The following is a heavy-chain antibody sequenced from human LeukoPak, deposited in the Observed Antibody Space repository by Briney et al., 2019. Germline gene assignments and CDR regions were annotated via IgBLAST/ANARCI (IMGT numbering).Heavy chain of an antibody. J-gene: IGHJ4*02. CDR1: VYTFTSYD. Sequence: ASVKVSCKASVYTFTSYDINWVRQATGQGLDWMGWMNPNSGNTGYAQKFQGRVTITRNTSISTAYMELSSLRSEDTAVYYCARGYMYYYDSSGYLDYLGQGTLVTVSS. CDR3: ARGYMYYYDSSGYLDY. V-gene: IGHV1-8*03. CDR2: MNPNSGNT. D-gene: IGHD3-22*01.